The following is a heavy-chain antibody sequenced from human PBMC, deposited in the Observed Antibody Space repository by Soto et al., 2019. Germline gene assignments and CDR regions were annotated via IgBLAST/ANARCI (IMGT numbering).Heavy chain of an antibody. D-gene: IGHD6-13*01. CDR1: GDSVSSNSAA. CDR2: TYYSSKWYN. J-gene: IGHJ6*02. V-gene: IGHV6-1*01. Sequence: SQPLSLTCAISGDSVSSNSAAWNWIRQSPSKGLEWLGRTYYSSKWYNDYAVSVKSRITINPDTSKNQFSLQLNSVTPEDTAVYYCARAASGYSSSWYLVGYCYYGMDVWGQGTTVTVSS. CDR3: ARAASGYSSSWYLVGYCYYGMDV.